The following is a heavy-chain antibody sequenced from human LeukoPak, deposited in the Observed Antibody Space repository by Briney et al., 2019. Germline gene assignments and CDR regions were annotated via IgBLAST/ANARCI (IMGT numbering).Heavy chain of an antibody. CDR2: MSSRDNTI. V-gene: IGHV3-48*03. D-gene: IGHD3-10*01. J-gene: IGHJ4*02. Sequence: GGSLRLSCSASGFTFSSFEMDWVRQAPGKGLEWISYMSSRDNTIYYAESVRGRFTMSRDNAKNSLSLQMNSLRAEDTAFYYCARGFGRFGHRFGYLGQGTLVTVSS. CDR3: ARGFGRFGHRFGY. CDR1: GFTFSSFE.